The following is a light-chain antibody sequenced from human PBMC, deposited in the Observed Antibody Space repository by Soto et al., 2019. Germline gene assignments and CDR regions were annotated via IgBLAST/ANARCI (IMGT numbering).Light chain of an antibody. CDR2: EVS. CDR1: SSVRGGYIV. CDR3: YSYGGDYRRV. Sequence: QSALTQPASVSASPGQSITISCTGTSSVRGGYIVVSWSTHQPGRDPKLLIYEVSPRTSGVSNRFSGSKAGDTASMTMSGVQAEYEAEYYCYSYGGDYRRVFGTGTKVTV. J-gene: IGLJ1*01. V-gene: IGLV2-14*01.